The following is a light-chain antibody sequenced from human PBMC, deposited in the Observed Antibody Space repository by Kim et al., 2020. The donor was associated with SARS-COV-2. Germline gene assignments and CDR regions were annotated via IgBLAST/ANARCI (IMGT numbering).Light chain of an antibody. CDR1: SSDVGGYNY. CDR2: DFS. Sequence: QSALTQPASVSGSPGQSITISCTGTSSDVGGYNYVSWYQQHPGKAPKLMIYDFSKRPSGVSNRFSGSKSGNTASLTISGLQAEDEADYYCSSYTSSSTPCVFGTGTKVTVL. V-gene: IGLV2-14*01. J-gene: IGLJ1*01. CDR3: SSYTSSSTPCV.